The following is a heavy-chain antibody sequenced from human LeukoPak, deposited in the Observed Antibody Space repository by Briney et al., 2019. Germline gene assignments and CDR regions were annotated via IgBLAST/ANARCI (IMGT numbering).Heavy chain of an antibody. J-gene: IGHJ4*02. Sequence: PGGSLRLSCAASGFTFSSYGMHWVRQAPGKGLEWVAFIRYDGSNKYYVDSVKGRFTISRDNSKNTLYLQMNSLRAEDTAVYYCAKERSGYDSSFDYWGQGTLVTVSS. CDR3: AKERSGYDSSFDY. D-gene: IGHD5-12*01. V-gene: IGHV3-30*02. CDR2: IRYDGSNK. CDR1: GFTFSSYG.